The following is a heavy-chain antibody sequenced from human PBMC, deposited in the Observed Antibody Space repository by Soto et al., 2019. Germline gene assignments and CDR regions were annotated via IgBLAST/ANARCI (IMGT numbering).Heavy chain of an antibody. CDR1: GVTVSSYA. V-gene: IGHV3-23*01. D-gene: IGHD1-1*01. J-gene: IGHJ1*01. Sequence: PWGSMRLSCAACGVTVSSYAMSWVRQAPGKGLEWVSSINGRGDDTFYADSVKGRFTISRDIFKNSLYLEMNSLRVEDTAVYYYVKWQTRNNLCGQGTLVTVSS. CDR3: VKWQTRNNL. CDR2: INGRGDDT.